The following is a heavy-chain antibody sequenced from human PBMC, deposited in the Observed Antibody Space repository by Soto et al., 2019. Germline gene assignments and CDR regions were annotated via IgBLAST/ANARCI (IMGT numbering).Heavy chain of an antibody. CDR1: GFTFSSYS. D-gene: IGHD2-21*02. Sequence: GGSLRLSCAASGFTFSSYSMHWVRQAPGKGLEWVSSIGTRSDIYYADSVKGRFTISRDNAKNSLSLQMNSMTAEDTAVYYCAREETAWPLAYGLDVWGQGTTVTVS. J-gene: IGHJ6*02. CDR2: IGTRSDI. V-gene: IGHV3-21*01. CDR3: AREETAWPLAYGLDV.